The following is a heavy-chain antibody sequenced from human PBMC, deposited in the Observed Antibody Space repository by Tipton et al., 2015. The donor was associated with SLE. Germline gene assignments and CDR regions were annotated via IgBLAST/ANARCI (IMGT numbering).Heavy chain of an antibody. CDR3: ARVEQLAGDAFDI. D-gene: IGHD6-13*01. CDR1: GFTFSSYA. V-gene: IGHV3-30*04. CDR2: ISYDGSNK. Sequence: SLRLSCAASGFTFSSYAMHWVRQAPGKGLEWVAVISYDGSNKYYADSVKGRFTISRDNSKNTLYLQMNSLRAEDTAVYYCARVEQLAGDAFDIWGQGTMVTVSS. J-gene: IGHJ3*02.